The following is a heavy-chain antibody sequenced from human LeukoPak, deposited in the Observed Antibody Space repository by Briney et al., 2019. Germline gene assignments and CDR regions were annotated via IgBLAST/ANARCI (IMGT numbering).Heavy chain of an antibody. J-gene: IGHJ4*02. CDR1: GGTVSSYT. D-gene: IGHD3-3*01. CDR3: ARADFWSGYYLSRFDY. CDR2: IIPILGIA. Sequence: SVKVSCKASGGTVSSYTISWVRQAPGQGLEWMGRIIPILGIANYAQKFQGRVTITADKSTSTAYMELSSLRSEDTAVYYCARADFWSGYYLSRFDYWGQGTLVTVSS. V-gene: IGHV1-69*02.